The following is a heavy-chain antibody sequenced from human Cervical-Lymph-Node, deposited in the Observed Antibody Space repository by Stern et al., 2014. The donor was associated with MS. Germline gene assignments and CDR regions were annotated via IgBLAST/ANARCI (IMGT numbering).Heavy chain of an antibody. CDR1: GFTFNTYT. CDR2: ITYSSSFI. D-gene: IGHD2-15*01. V-gene: IGHV3-21*01. J-gene: IGHJ6*02. CDR3: ARKVVVAAQSMDV. Sequence: VQLVESGGGLVKPGGSLRLSCAASGFTFNTYTMTWVRQAPGKGLEWLSSITYSSSFIYYADSVKGRFIISRDNAKNSLYLQMNSLRAEDTAVYYCARKVVVAAQSMDVWGQGTTVTVSS.